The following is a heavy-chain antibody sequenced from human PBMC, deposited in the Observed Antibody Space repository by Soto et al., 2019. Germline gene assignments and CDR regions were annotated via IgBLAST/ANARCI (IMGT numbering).Heavy chain of an antibody. CDR1: GGSISSGGYS. Sequence: SETLSLTCAVSGGSISSGGYSWSWIRQPPGKGLEWIGYIYHSGSTYYNPSLKSRVTISVDRSKNQFSLKLSSVTAADTAVYYCARAGYSSGWYFDYWGQGTLVTVSS. CDR2: IYHSGST. V-gene: IGHV4-30-2*01. D-gene: IGHD6-19*01. CDR3: ARAGYSSGWYFDY. J-gene: IGHJ4*02.